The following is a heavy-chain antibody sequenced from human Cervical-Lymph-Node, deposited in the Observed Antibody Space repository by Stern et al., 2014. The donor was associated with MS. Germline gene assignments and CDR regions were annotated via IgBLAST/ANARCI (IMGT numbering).Heavy chain of an antibody. J-gene: IGHJ4*02. Sequence: EVQLVQSGAVVKQSGESLKISCKGSGYTFTNYWIGWVRQMPGKGLEWMGIIYPGDSETRYRQSFQGQVTISVDKSISTAYLQWSGLKASDTAMYYCARHVSGAEYWGQGTLVTVSS. CDR1: GYTFTNYW. CDR2: IYPGDSET. D-gene: IGHD5/OR15-5a*01. V-gene: IGHV5-51*01. CDR3: ARHVSGAEY.